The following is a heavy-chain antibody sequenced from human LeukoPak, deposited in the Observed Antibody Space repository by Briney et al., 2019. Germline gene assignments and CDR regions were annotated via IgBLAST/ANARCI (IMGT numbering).Heavy chain of an antibody. D-gene: IGHD6-19*01. V-gene: IGHV3-30*18. CDR3: AKNPPRYSSGWYV. J-gene: IGHJ4*02. CDR2: ISYDGSNR. Sequence: GGSLRLSCAASGFTFSSYGMHWVRQAPGKGLEWVAVISYDGSNRYYADSVKGRFTISRDNSKNTLYLQMNSLRAEDTAVYYCAKNPPRYSSGWYVWGQGTLVTVSS. CDR1: GFTFSSYG.